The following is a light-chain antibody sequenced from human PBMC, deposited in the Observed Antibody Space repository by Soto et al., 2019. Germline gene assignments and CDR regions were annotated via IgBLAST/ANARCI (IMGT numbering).Light chain of an antibody. Sequence: DIQMTQSPSTVSAFVGDRVTITCRASQSVNSWLAWFQQKPGKAPKLLIYKASILENGVPSRFSGSGSGTEFTLTISSLQPDDFATYYCQQYHSYSWTFGQGTKVDIK. V-gene: IGKV1-5*03. CDR3: QQYHSYSWT. J-gene: IGKJ1*01. CDR1: QSVNSW. CDR2: KAS.